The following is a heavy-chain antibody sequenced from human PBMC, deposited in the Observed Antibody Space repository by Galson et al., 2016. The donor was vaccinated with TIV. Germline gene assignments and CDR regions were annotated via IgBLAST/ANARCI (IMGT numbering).Heavy chain of an antibody. D-gene: IGHD3-16*01. CDR1: GYTFPSYT. CDR3: ARGLDDYSLERHFYGMDV. CDR2: INAGNGNT. J-gene: IGHJ6*02. V-gene: IGHV1-3*01. Sequence: SVKVSCKASGYTFPSYTMHWVRQAPGQRLDWMGWINAGNGNTRYSQQFQGRVTITRDTSASTAYMDLSSLKSEDTAVYYCARGLDDYSLERHFYGMDVWGQGTTVTVSS.